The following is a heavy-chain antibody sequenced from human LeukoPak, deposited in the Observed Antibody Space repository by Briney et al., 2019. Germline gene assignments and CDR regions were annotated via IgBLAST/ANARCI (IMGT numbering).Heavy chain of an antibody. CDR3: AREESSGWSGLFPYYYYGMDV. CDR1: GGSFSGYY. J-gene: IGHJ6*02. Sequence: PSETLSLTCAVYGGSFSGYYWSWIRQPPGKGLEWIGEINHSGSTDYNPSLKSRVTISVDTSKNRFSLKLSSVTAADTAVYYCAREESSGWSGLFPYYYYGMDVWGQGTTVTVSS. V-gene: IGHV4-34*01. D-gene: IGHD6-19*01. CDR2: INHSGST.